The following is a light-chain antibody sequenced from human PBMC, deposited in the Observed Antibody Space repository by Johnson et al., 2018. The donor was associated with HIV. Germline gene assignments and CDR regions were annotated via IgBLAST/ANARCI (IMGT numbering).Light chain of an antibody. Sequence: QAVLTQPPSVSAAPGQKVTISCSGSSSNIGNNYVSWYQQLPGTAPKLFIYENNKRPSGIPDRFSGSKSGTSATLGITVLQTGDEADYYCGTWDNSLNVYVFGTGTKVTVL. J-gene: IGLJ1*01. CDR1: SSNIGNNY. V-gene: IGLV1-51*02. CDR3: GTWDNSLNVYV. CDR2: ENN.